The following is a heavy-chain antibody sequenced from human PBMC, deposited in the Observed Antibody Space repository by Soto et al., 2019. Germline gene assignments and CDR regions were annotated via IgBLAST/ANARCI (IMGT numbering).Heavy chain of an antibody. J-gene: IGHJ4*02. CDR1: GFTFSSYT. CDR3: ARTCSGGTCSFDY. CDR2: IYSGGST. D-gene: IGHD2-15*01. Sequence: GSLRLSCAASGFTFSSYTMSWVRQAPGKGLEWVSTIYSGGSTYYADSVKGRFTISRDNSENTLYLQMNSLRAEDTAVYYCARTCSGGTCSFDYWGQGTLVTVSS. V-gene: IGHV3-66*01.